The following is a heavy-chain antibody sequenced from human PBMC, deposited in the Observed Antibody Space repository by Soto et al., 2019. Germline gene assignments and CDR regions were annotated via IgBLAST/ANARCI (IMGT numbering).Heavy chain of an antibody. Sequence: PETLSLTCTVSGGSISRYYWSWIRQPPGKGLEWIGYIYYSGSTNYNPSLKSRVTISVDTSKNQFSLKLSSVTAADTAVYDCARGGSVCYFGRYYYGMSVWGQRSTVTVSS. D-gene: IGHD1-26*01. J-gene: IGHJ6*02. CDR3: ARGGSVCYFGRYYYGMSV. CDR2: IYYSGST. CDR1: GGSISRYY. V-gene: IGHV4-59*01.